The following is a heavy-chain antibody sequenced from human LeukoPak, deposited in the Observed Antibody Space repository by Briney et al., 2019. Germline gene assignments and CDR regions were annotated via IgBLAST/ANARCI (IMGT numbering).Heavy chain of an antibody. CDR3: TRDHCSSINCYEYNYYGMDV. J-gene: IGHJ6*02. D-gene: IGHD2-2*01. CDR2: INPNSGVT. CDR1: GYTFTTYY. V-gene: IGHV1-2*02. Sequence: PGASLNVSCKASGYTFTTYYIHWVRRAPGQGLEWMGWINPNSGVTESAQKFQGRVTMTRDTSTSTAYMELSGLRSDDTAVYYCTRDHCSSINCYEYNYYGMDVWGQGTTVTVSS.